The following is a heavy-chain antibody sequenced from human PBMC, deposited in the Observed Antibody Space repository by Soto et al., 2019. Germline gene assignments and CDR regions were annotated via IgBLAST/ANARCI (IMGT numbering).Heavy chain of an antibody. CDR3: ARDSSGYNDY. D-gene: IGHD6-19*01. Sequence: PSETLSLTCAVSGGSISSGGYSWSWIRQPPGKGLEWIGYIYHSGSTYYSPSLKSRVTISVDRSKNQFSLKLSSVTAADTAVYYCARDSSGYNDYWGQGTLVTVSS. CDR2: IYHSGST. J-gene: IGHJ4*02. CDR1: GGSISSGGYS. V-gene: IGHV4-30-2*01.